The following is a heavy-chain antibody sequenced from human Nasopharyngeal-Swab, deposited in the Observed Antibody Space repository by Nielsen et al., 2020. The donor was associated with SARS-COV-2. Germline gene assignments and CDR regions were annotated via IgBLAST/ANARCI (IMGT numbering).Heavy chain of an antibody. V-gene: IGHV4-31*02. Sequence: LRQPPGKGLEWIGYIYYSGSTYYNPSLKSRVTISVDTSKNQFSLKLSSVTAADTAVYYCASSAVVANINGWFDPWGQGTLVTVSS. CDR2: IYYSGST. J-gene: IGHJ5*02. CDR3: ASSAVVANINGWFDP. D-gene: IGHD5-12*01.